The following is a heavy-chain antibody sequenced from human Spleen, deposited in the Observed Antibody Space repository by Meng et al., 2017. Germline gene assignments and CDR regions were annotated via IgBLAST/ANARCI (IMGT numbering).Heavy chain of an antibody. J-gene: IGHJ4*02. D-gene: IGHD3-22*01. V-gene: IGHV4-38-2*01. Sequence: GSLRLSCAVSGYSISSGYYWGWIRQPPGKGLEWIGSIYHSGSTYYNPSLKSRVTISVDTSKNQFSLKLSSVTAADTAVYYCARAGNRVGYYYDSSGYYPYFDYWGQGTLVTVSS. CDR2: IYHSGST. CDR3: ARAGNRVGYYYDSSGYYPYFDY. CDR1: GYSISSGYY.